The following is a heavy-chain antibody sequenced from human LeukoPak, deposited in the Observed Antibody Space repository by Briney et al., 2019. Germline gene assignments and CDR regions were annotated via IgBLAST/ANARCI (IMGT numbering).Heavy chain of an antibody. CDR1: GFSFSSYS. J-gene: IGHJ4*02. Sequence: GGSLRLSCAASGFSFSSYSINWVRQAPGKGLEWVSYISGDGNAKHYTDSVKGRFTISRDNAKNALYLQMNSLRAEDTAVYYCARDYVYAFDYWGQGTLVTVSS. V-gene: IGHV3-48*01. D-gene: IGHD2/OR15-2a*01. CDR3: ARDYVYAFDY. CDR2: ISGDGNAK.